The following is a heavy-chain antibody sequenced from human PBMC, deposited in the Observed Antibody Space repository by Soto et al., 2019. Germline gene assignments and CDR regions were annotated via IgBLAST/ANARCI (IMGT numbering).Heavy chain of an antibody. J-gene: IGHJ4*02. Sequence: ETLSLTCTVSGGSISSYYWSWIRQPAGKGLEWIGRIYTSGSTNYNPSLKSRVTMSVDTSKNQFSLKLSSVTAADTAVYYCARDSSSGYYSPTSYFDYWGQGTLVTVSS. CDR3: ARDSSSGYYSPTSYFDY. CDR2: IYTSGST. CDR1: GGSISSYY. D-gene: IGHD3-22*01. V-gene: IGHV4-4*07.